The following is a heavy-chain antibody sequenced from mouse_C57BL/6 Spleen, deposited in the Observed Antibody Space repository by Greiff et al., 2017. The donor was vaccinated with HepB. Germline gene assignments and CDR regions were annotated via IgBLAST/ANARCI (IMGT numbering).Heavy chain of an antibody. J-gene: IGHJ3*01. D-gene: IGHD1-1*01. Sequence: QVHVKQSGAELVKPGASVKLSCKASGYTFTSYWMHGVKQRPGQGLEWIGMIHPNSGSTNYNEKFKSKATLTVDKSSSTAYMQLSSLTSEDSAVYYCASLITTVVEGFAYWGQGTLVTVSA. V-gene: IGHV1-64*01. CDR2: IHPNSGST. CDR3: ASLITTVVEGFAY. CDR1: GYTFTSYW.